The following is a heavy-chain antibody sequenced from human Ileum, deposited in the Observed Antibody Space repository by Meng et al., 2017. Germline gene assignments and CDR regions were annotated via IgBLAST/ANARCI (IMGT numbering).Heavy chain of an antibody. V-gene: IGHV3-20*04. CDR3: TRARLRWYRDSFDI. CDR2: IDWNGDNT. D-gene: IGHD4-23*01. Sequence: SCAASGFTFDDYGMSWVRQGPGKGLEWVSGIDWNGDNTNYADSVKGRFTISRGNAKNSLYLQMNTLRDEDTALYYCTRARLRWYRDSFDIWGQGTMVTVSS. J-gene: IGHJ3*02. CDR1: GFTFDDYG.